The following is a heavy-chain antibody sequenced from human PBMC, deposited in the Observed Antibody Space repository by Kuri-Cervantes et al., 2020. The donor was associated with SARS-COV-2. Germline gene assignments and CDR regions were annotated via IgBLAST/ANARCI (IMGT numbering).Heavy chain of an antibody. D-gene: IGHD4-17*01. Sequence: LSLPCAASGLPFRRHGMHWVSQAPGKGLEWVAVIWYDGSNKYYADSVKGRFTISRDISKNTLYLQMNSLRAEDTAVYYCERVPGGVSGDYATYYYYYYSMDVWGQGTTVTVSS. J-gene: IGHJ6*02. CDR1: GLPFRRHG. V-gene: IGHV3-33*01. CDR2: IWYDGSNK. CDR3: ERVPGGVSGDYATYYYYYYSMDV.